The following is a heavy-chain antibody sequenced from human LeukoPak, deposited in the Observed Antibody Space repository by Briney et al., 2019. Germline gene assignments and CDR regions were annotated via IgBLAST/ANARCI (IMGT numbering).Heavy chain of an antibody. J-gene: IGHJ4*02. CDR1: GYSFTKYY. CDR2: INPTDATT. V-gene: IGHV1-46*01. D-gene: IGHD5-24*01. Sequence: ASVKVSCKASGYSFTKYYMDWVRQAPGQGLEWMGAINPTDATTYYAQTFQGRVTMTRDTSTSTVYMELSSLRYEDTAVYYCAKDRGEYNSYFDFWGQGTLVTVSS. CDR3: AKDRGEYNSYFDF.